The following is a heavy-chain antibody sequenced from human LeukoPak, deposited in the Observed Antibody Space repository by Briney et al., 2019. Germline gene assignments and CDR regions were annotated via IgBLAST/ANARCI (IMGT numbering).Heavy chain of an antibody. D-gene: IGHD3-3*01. J-gene: IGHJ4*02. CDR2: ISYDGSNK. Sequence: GGSLRLSCAASGFTFSSYAMHWVRQAPGKGLEWVAVISYDGSNKYYADSVKGRFTISRDNSKNTLYLQMNSLRAEDTAVYYCARDRAWNYFDYWGQGTLVTVSS. CDR1: GFTFSSYA. CDR3: ARDRAWNYFDY. V-gene: IGHV3-30-3*01.